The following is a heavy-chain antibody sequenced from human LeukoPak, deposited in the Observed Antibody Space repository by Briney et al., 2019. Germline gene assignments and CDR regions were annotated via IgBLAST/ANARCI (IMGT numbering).Heavy chain of an antibody. Sequence: SETLCLTCSVSGGSISGSHYYWAWIRQPPGKGLEWIAIINYSGNRYYNPSLRSRATISVDTSTNQFSLNLNSVTAEETAVYYCARGYDYWGQGTLVTVSS. CDR1: GGSISGSHYY. D-gene: IGHD3-22*01. CDR3: ARGYDY. J-gene: IGHJ4*02. CDR2: INYSGNR. V-gene: IGHV4-39*01.